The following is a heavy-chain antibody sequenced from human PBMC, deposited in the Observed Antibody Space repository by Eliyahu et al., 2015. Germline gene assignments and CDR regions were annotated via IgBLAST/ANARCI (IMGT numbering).Heavy chain of an antibody. CDR1: GFTFSGFW. Sequence: DVQLAESGGGLVXPGGSXRLXXAPSGFTFSGFWMSWVRQAPGKALEWVANINEDGSEKXYADSVKGRFTXSRDNAKNSLYLQMNGLRAEDTAVYYCARDEYSGRWWGQGTLVTVSS. J-gene: IGHJ4*02. CDR3: ARDEYSGRW. V-gene: IGHV3-7*01. CDR2: INEDGSEK. D-gene: IGHD1-26*01.